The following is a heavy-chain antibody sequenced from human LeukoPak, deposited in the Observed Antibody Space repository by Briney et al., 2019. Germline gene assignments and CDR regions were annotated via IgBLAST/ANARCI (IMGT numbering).Heavy chain of an antibody. CDR3: ARTPQDHGGNPPDL. D-gene: IGHD4/OR15-4a*01. V-gene: IGHV1-69*05. CDR2: IIPIFGTA. J-gene: IGHJ2*01. Sequence: SVKVSCKASGGTFSSYAISWVRQAPGQGLEWMGGIIPIFGTANYAQKFQGRVTITTDESTSTAYMELSSLRSEDTAVYYCARTPQDHGGNPPDLWGRGTLVTVSS. CDR1: GGTFSSYA.